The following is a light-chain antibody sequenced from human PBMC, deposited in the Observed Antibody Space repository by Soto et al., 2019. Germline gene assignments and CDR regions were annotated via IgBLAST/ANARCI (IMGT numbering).Light chain of an antibody. CDR1: QSVSSN. Sequence: EIVMTQSASTLSVSAGERATLSCRASQSVSSNLAWYQQKPGQAPRVLIYGASTRATGIPARFSGSGYGTEFTLTITSLQSEDFAVYYCQHYNNWLGTFGGGTKVDIK. CDR3: QHYNNWLGT. J-gene: IGKJ4*01. V-gene: IGKV3-15*01. CDR2: GAS.